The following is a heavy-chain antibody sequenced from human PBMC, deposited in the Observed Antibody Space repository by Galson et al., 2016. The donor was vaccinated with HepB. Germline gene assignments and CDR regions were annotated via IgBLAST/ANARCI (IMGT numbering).Heavy chain of an antibody. CDR2: IDNNGDNI. CDR1: GFAFNNYA. D-gene: IGHD4/OR15-4a*01. CDR3: ARGHSANSFILDY. J-gene: IGHJ4*02. V-gene: IGHV3-64*04. Sequence: SLRLSCAASGFAFNNYAMHWVRQAPGKGLEYVSAIDNNGDNIYYADSVKGRFTISRDSSKNTLYLQMNSLRAEDTAVYYCARGHSANSFILDYWGQGTLVTVSS.